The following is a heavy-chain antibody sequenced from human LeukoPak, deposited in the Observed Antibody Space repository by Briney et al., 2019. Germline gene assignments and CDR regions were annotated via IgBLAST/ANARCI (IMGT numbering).Heavy chain of an antibody. J-gene: IGHJ5*02. D-gene: IGHD2-2*01. Sequence: PSETLSLTCTVSGVSISSYYWSWVRQPPGKGLEWIGYIYYSGSTNYDPSLKSRVTISVDTSKNQFSLKLSSVTAADTAVYYCARGIYCSSTSCSNWFDPWGQGTLVTVSS. V-gene: IGHV4-59*01. CDR3: ARGIYCSSTSCSNWFDP. CDR1: GVSISSYY. CDR2: IYYSGST.